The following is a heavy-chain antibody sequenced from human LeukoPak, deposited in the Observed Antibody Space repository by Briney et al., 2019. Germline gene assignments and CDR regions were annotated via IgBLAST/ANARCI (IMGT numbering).Heavy chain of an antibody. CDR2: MYYTGST. Sequence: PSETLSLTCTVSGGSITSSTYYCGWVRQPPGKGLEWIGHMYYTGSTYHNPSLKSRVTTSVDTSKKQFSLKLTSVTAADTAVYYCARLSMHTFGGARSGFDYWGQGTLVTVSS. V-gene: IGHV4-39*01. CDR1: GGSITSSTYY. D-gene: IGHD3-16*01. CDR3: ARLSMHTFGGARSGFDY. J-gene: IGHJ4*02.